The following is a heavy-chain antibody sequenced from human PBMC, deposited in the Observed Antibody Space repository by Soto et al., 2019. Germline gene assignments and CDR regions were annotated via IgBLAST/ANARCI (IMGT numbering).Heavy chain of an antibody. Sequence: LRLSCAASGFTFSTYSMNWVRQAPGKGLEWVSSISSSSSDIYYADSVKGRFTISRDNAKNSLYLQMNSLRAEDTAVYYCARAYVDTAIGYYFDYWGQGTLVTVSS. CDR1: GFTFSTYS. CDR2: ISSSSSDI. J-gene: IGHJ4*02. D-gene: IGHD5-18*01. V-gene: IGHV3-21*01. CDR3: ARAYVDTAIGYYFDY.